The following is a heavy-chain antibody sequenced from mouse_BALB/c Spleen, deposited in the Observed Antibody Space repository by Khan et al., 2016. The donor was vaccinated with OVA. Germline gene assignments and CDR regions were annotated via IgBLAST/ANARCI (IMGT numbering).Heavy chain of an antibody. J-gene: IGHJ1*01. Sequence: QVQLQQSGAELAKPGASVKMSCKASGYTFTSYWMHWVKQRPGQGLEWIGYINPGTRYTEYNQKFKDKATLTADKSSSTAYMTLSSLTSEDSAVYYCARDYGWYFDVWAAGTTVTVSS. CDR3: ARDYGWYFDV. D-gene: IGHD2-4*01. CDR1: GYTFTSYW. CDR2: INPGTRYT. V-gene: IGHV1-7*01.